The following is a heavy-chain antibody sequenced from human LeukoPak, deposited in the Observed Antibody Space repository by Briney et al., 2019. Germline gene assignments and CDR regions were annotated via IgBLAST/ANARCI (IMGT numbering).Heavy chain of an antibody. CDR1: GHSLSSYW. D-gene: IGHD6-19*01. Sequence: GESLKISCKASGHSLSSYWIGWVRRMPGKGLEWMGIIWPGDSDTRYSPSFQGQVTISADKSITTAYLQWSSLKASDTAMYYCATYSSGWYYAFDIWGQGTMVTVSS. CDR3: ATYSSGWYYAFDI. J-gene: IGHJ3*02. V-gene: IGHV5-51*03. CDR2: IWPGDSDT.